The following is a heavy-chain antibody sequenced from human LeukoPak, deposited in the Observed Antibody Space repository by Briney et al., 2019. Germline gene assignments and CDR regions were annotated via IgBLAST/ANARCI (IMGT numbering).Heavy chain of an antibody. CDR1: GYXFTGYY. D-gene: IGHD3-10*01. CDR2: INPNSGGT. V-gene: IGHV1-2*02. J-gene: IGHJ5*02. CDR3: ARERISMVRGDFDP. Sequence: ASVKVSCKASGYXFTGYYIHWVRQAPGQGLEWMGWINPNSGGTNYAQKFQGRVTMTRDTSISTAYMELSRLRSDDTAVYYCARERISMVRGDFDPWGQGTLVTVSS.